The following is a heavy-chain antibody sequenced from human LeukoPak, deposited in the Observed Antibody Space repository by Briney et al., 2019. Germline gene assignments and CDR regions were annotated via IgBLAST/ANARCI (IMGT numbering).Heavy chain of an antibody. CDR1: GFTFSSYA. V-gene: IGHV3-30-3*01. D-gene: IGHD6-13*01. Sequence: AGGSLRLSCAASGFTFSSYATHWVRQAPGKGLEWVAVISYDGSNKYYADSVKGRFTISRDNSKNTLYLQMNSLRAEDTAVYYCARSIHSSSWFPFDYWGQGTLVTVSS. CDR2: ISYDGSNK. CDR3: ARSIHSSSWFPFDY. J-gene: IGHJ4*02.